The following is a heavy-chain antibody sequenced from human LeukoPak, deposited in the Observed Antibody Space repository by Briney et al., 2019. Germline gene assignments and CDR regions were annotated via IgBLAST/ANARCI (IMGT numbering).Heavy chain of an antibody. Sequence: SETLSLTCTVSGGSISSSSYYWGWIRQPPGKGLEWIGSIYYSGSTYYNPSLKSRVTISVDTSKNQFSLKLSSVTAADTAVYYCARQGGDYDILTGPAPRPHFDYWGQGTLVTVSS. J-gene: IGHJ4*02. CDR1: GGSISSSSYY. D-gene: IGHD3-9*01. CDR2: IYYSGST. V-gene: IGHV4-39*01. CDR3: ARQGGDYDILTGPAPRPHFDY.